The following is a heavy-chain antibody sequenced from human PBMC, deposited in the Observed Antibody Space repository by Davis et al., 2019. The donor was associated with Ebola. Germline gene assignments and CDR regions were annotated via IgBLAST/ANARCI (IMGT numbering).Heavy chain of an antibody. CDR1: GGSFSGYY. J-gene: IGHJ4*02. D-gene: IGHD3-10*01. CDR2: INHSGRT. V-gene: IGHV4-34*01. Sequence: MPSETLSLPCAVYGGSFSGYYWSWIRHPPGKGLEWIGEINHSGRTNYNPSLKSRVTISVDTSKNQFSLKLSAGTAAATAVYYCARGRKNYGSGSYYRFDYWGQGTLVTVSS. CDR3: ARGRKNYGSGSYYRFDY.